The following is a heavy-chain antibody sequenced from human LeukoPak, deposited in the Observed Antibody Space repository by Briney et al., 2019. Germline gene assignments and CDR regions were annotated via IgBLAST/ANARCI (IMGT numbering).Heavy chain of an antibody. D-gene: IGHD3-22*01. V-gene: IGHV3-33*01. CDR3: ARDLWDSSGKRLDY. J-gene: IGHJ4*02. Sequence: GGPLRLSCAASGLTFSTYGMHWVRQAPGKGLEWVAVIWNDGSNQHYADSVKGRFTVSRDNSKNTLFLQMDSLGAEDTAVYYCARDLWDSSGKRLDYWGQGTLVTVSS. CDR1: GLTFSTYG. CDR2: IWNDGSNQ.